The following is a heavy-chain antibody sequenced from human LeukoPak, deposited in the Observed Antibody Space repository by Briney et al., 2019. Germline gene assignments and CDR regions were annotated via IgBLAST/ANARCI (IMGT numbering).Heavy chain of an antibody. J-gene: IGHJ4*02. Sequence: ASVKVSCKASGYTFTSYGISWVRQAPGQGLEWMGWICAYNGNTNYAQKLQGRVTMTTDTSTSTAYMELRSLRSDDTAVYYCARDRYYYDSSGYYNDYWGQGTLVTVSS. CDR3: ARDRYYYDSSGYYNDY. CDR1: GYTFTSYG. V-gene: IGHV1-18*01. D-gene: IGHD3-22*01. CDR2: ICAYNGNT.